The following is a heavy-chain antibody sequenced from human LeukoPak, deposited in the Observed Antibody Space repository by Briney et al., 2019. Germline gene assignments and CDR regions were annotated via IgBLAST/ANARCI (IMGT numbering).Heavy chain of an antibody. CDR1: GGSISSGGYS. J-gene: IGHJ4*02. Sequence: PSQTLSLTCAVSGGSISSGGYSWSWIRQPPGKGLEWIGYTYHSGSTYYNPSLKSRVTISVDRSKNRFSLKLSSVTAADTAVYYCARGESRGYATYYFDYWGQGTLVTVSS. CDR2: TYHSGST. D-gene: IGHD5-12*01. V-gene: IGHV4-30-2*01. CDR3: ARGESRGYATYYFDY.